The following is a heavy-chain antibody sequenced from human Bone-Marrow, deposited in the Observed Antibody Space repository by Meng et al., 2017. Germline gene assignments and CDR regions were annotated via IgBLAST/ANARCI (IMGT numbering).Heavy chain of an antibody. J-gene: IGHJ4*02. CDR3: AHRHTVRGVIIDY. Sequence: QITLKEFGPAVVKPTKTLMRNWNFSGFSLRTSVLGVGWIRKPPGKALEWLAIIYWDDDKRYSPSLKSRLTITKDTSKNQVVLTMTNMDPVDTATYYCAHRHTVRGVIIDYWGQGTLVTVSS. CDR1: GFSLRTSVLG. D-gene: IGHD3-10*01. V-gene: IGHV2-5*02. CDR2: IYWDDDK.